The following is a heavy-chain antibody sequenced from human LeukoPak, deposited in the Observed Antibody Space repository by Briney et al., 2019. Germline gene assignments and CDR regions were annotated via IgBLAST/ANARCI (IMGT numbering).Heavy chain of an antibody. CDR3: AIGSGWLFDY. Sequence: ASVKVSCKASGYTFSRYGITWVRQAPGQGLEWMGWITAYDGNTNFAQNFQARVTMTTDTSTNTAYMELSSLRSEDTAVYYCAIGSGWLFDYWGQGTPVTVSS. J-gene: IGHJ4*02. V-gene: IGHV1-18*01. D-gene: IGHD6-25*01. CDR2: ITAYDGNT. CDR1: GYTFSRYG.